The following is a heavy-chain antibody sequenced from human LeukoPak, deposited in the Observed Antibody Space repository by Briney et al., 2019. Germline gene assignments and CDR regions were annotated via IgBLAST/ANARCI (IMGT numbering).Heavy chain of an antibody. CDR1: GGTFSSYA. J-gene: IGHJ5*02. Sequence: GSSVKVSCKASGGTFSSYAISWVRQAPGQGLEWMGGIIPIFGTANYAQKFQGRVTITTDESTSTAYMELSSLRSEDTAVYYCARGPETYDFWSGYYWFDPWGQGTLVTVSS. V-gene: IGHV1-69*05. D-gene: IGHD3-3*01. CDR2: IIPIFGTA. CDR3: ARGPETYDFWSGYYWFDP.